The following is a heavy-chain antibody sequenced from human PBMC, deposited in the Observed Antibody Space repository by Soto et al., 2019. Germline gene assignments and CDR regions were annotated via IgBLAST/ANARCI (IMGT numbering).Heavy chain of an antibody. Sequence: KTSETLSLTCTVSGGSISSSSYYWGWIRQPPGKGLEWIGSIYYSGSTYYNPSLKSRVTISVDTSKNQFSLKLSSVTAADTAVYYCARRGSSEGLDYWGQGTLVTVSS. CDR2: IYYSGST. D-gene: IGHD6-6*01. J-gene: IGHJ4*02. V-gene: IGHV4-39*01. CDR1: GGSISSSSYY. CDR3: ARRGSSEGLDY.